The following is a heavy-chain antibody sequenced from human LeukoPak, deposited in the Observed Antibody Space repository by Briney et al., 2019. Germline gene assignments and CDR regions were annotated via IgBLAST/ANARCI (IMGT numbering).Heavy chain of an antibody. V-gene: IGHV1-18*01. CDR3: ARVGGRYNWNEGWFDP. D-gene: IGHD1-20*01. Sequence: ASVKVSCKASGYTFTSYGISWVRQAPGQGLEWMGWISAYNGNTNYAQKLQGRVTMTTDTSTSTAYMELRSLRSDDTAVYYCARVGGRYNWNEGWFDPWGQGTLVTVSS. J-gene: IGHJ5*02. CDR2: ISAYNGNT. CDR1: GYTFTSYG.